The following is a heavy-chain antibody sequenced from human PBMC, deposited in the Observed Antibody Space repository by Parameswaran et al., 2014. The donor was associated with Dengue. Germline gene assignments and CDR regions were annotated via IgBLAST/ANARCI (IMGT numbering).Heavy chain of an antibody. D-gene: IGHD3-10*01. CDR3: ARIEEYDYYFDY. V-gene: IGHV2-26*01. Sequence: VRQAPGKAPEWLAHIFANDETFYSTSLKSRLTISRDTSKSQVILLMTNMDPVDTATYYCARIEEYDYYFDYWGQGIRGHRLL. CDR2: IFANDET. J-gene: IGHJ4*02.